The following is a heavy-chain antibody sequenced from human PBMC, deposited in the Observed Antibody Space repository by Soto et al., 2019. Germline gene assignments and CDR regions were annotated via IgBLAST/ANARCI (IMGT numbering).Heavy chain of an antibody. Sequence: SGLTLVSPTQTLTLTCDFSGFSLSSRKMGVGWIRQPPGKALEWLALIYWDDDKRYRPSLNNRLTITKDTSKNQVLLTMTNLDPVDTATYYCANTGYYDLLTFDYWGQGTLVTVSS. J-gene: IGHJ4*02. CDR3: ANTGYYDLLTFDY. V-gene: IGHV2-5*02. D-gene: IGHD3-9*01. CDR1: GFSLSSRKMG. CDR2: IYWDDDK.